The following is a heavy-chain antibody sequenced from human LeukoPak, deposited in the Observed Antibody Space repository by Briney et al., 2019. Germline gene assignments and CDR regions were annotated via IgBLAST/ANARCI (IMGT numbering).Heavy chain of an antibody. V-gene: IGHV3-30-3*01. CDR3: ARASEVSFDY. J-gene: IGHJ4*02. CDR1: GFTFSSYA. D-gene: IGHD1-14*01. CDR2: ISYDGSNK. Sequence: GGSLRLSCAASGFTFSSYAMHWVRQAPGKGLEWVAVISYDGSNKYYADSVKGRFTISRDNSKNTLYLQMNSLRAEDTAVYYCARASEVSFDYWGQGTLVTVSS.